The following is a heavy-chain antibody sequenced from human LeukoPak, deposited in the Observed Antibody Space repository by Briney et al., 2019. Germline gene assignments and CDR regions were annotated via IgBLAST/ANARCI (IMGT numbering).Heavy chain of an antibody. CDR2: MNPNSGNT. D-gene: IGHD6-19*01. Sequence: ASVKVSCKASGYTFTSYDINWVRQATGQGLEWMGWMNPNSGNTGYAQQFQGRVTMTRNTSITTAYMELSSLKSEDTAMYYCARRDGSGYGINYWGQGTLVTVSS. J-gene: IGHJ4*02. CDR3: ARRDGSGYGINY. V-gene: IGHV1-8*01. CDR1: GYTFTSYD.